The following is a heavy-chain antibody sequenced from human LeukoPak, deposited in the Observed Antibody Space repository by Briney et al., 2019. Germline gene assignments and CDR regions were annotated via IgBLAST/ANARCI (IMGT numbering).Heavy chain of an antibody. CDR2: IYPGDSYT. CDR3: ARRRRSSETWFDP. Sequence: GESLKIFCKGSGYSFTSYWIGWVRQGPGKGPGGIGIIYPGDSYTRYSPSCQGQVTISANKSTSTAYLQWSSLKASDTAMYYCARRRRSSETWFDPWGQGTLVTVSS. V-gene: IGHV5-51*01. J-gene: IGHJ5*02. CDR1: GYSFTSYW. D-gene: IGHD6-19*01.